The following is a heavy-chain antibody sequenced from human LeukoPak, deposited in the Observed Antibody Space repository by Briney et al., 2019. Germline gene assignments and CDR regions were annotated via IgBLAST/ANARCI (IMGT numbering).Heavy chain of an antibody. V-gene: IGHV3-7*01. CDR1: GFTFSSSW. Sequence: AGGSLRLSCAASGFTFSSSWMNWVRQTPGKGLEWVANIKEDGSEKYYVDSVKGRFTISRDNAKNSLYLQMNSLRAEDTALYYCATDVGADWGQGTLVTVSS. CDR2: IKEDGSEK. CDR3: ATDVGAD. J-gene: IGHJ4*02.